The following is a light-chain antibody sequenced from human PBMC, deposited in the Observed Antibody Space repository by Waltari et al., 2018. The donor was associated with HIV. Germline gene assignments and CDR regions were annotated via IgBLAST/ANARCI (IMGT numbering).Light chain of an antibody. Sequence: SVVTQPPTVYVARGQRVTISRTGSSPNIGAGYNMHCYQQLPGTAPKLLIFGNSNRPSVVPDRFSGSKSGTSASLAITWLLVEDGADYYCQSYDSSLSGYVFGTGTKDTVL. CDR1: SPNIGAGYN. CDR2: GNS. CDR3: QSYDSSLSGYV. J-gene: IGLJ1*01. V-gene: IGLV1-40*01.